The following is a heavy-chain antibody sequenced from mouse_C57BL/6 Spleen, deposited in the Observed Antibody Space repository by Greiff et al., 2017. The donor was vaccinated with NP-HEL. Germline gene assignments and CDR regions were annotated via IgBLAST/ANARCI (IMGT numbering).Heavy chain of an antibody. CDR3: AREGSNYGGGFDY. J-gene: IGHJ2*01. CDR2: ISDGGSYT. V-gene: IGHV5-4*01. CDR1: GFTFSSYA. Sequence: EVKVEESGGGLVKPGGSLKLSCAASGFTFSSYAMSWVRQTPEKRLEWVATISDGGSYTYYPDNVKGRFTISRDNAKNNLYLQMSHLKSEDTAMYYCAREGSNYGGGFDYWGQGTTLTVSS. D-gene: IGHD2-5*01.